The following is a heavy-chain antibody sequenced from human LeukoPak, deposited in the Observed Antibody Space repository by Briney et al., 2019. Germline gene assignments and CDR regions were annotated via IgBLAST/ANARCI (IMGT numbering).Heavy chain of an antibody. V-gene: IGHV3-48*03. CDR1: GFTFSSYE. CDR3: ARTYYYGVDV. J-gene: IGHJ6*02. CDR2: ISSSGSTI. Sequence: GGSLRLSCAVSGFTFSSYEMNWVRQAPGKGLEWVSYISSSGSTIYYADSVKGRFTISRDNAKNSLYLQMNSLRAEDTALYFCARTYYYGVDVWGHGTTVTVSS.